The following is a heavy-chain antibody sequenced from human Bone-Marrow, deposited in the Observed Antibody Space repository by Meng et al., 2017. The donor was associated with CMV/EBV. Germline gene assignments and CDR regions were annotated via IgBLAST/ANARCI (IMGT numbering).Heavy chain of an antibody. V-gene: IGHV1-8*02. CDR1: GYTFTGYY. CDR3: PTGLADFEY. CDR2: MNHNSSNT. D-gene: IGHD6-19*01. J-gene: IGHJ4*02. Sequence: QEQLVQAWDECRKPGASLKVSCKDSGYTFTGYYMHWVRQAPGQGLEWMGWMNHNSSNTDNAQKFQGRDTMPRNNSKSTAYMHLSRLRSEDTAVYYCPTGLADFEYWGQGTLVTVSS.